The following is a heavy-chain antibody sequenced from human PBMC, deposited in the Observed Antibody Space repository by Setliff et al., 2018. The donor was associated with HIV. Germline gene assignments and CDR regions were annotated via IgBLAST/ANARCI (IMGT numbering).Heavy chain of an antibody. D-gene: IGHD4-17*01. CDR3: ARRIYGNNPYFDY. J-gene: IGHJ4*02. CDR1: GGSITSSY. V-gene: IGHV4-4*07. CDR2: IYTSGST. Sequence: PSETLSLTCTVSGGSITSSYWSWIRQPAGKGLEWIGRIYTSGSTNYNPSLKSRVTMSIDTSKKQFSLKLSSVTAADTAIYYCARRIYGNNPYFDYWSQGILVTVSS.